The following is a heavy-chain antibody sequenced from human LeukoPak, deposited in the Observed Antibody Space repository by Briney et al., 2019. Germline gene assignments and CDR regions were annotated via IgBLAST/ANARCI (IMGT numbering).Heavy chain of an antibody. D-gene: IGHD2-21*02. CDR1: GDSVSSGNYY. CDR3: ARANDCGGDCGFDY. CDR2: IYYSGST. V-gene: IGHV4-61*01. Sequence: SETLSLTCTVSGDSVSSGNYYWSWIRQPPGKGLEWIGYIYYSGSTKYNPSLKSRVTISVDTSKNQFSLKLSSVTAADTAVYYCARANDCGGDCGFDYWGQGTLVTVSS. J-gene: IGHJ4*02.